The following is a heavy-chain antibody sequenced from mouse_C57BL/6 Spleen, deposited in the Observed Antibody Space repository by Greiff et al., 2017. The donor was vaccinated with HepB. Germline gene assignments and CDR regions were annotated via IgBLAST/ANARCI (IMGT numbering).Heavy chain of an antibody. D-gene: IGHD2-10*02. CDR1: GYAFSSSW. Sequence: QVQLKESGPELVKPGASVKISCKASGYAFSSSWMNWVKQRPGKGLEWIGRIYPGDGDTNYNGKFKGKATLTADKSSSTAYMQLSSLTSEDSAVYFCARGGYGNYVDYWGQGTTLTVSS. CDR2: IYPGDGDT. CDR3: ARGGYGNYVDY. V-gene: IGHV1-82*01. J-gene: IGHJ2*01.